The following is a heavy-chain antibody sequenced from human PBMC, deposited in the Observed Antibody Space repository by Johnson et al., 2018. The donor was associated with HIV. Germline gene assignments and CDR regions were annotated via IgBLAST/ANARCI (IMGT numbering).Heavy chain of an antibody. J-gene: IGHJ3*02. CDR2: IYSGGST. Sequence: VQLVESGGGLVQPGGSLRLSCAASGFTVSSNYMSWVRQAPGKGLEWVSVIYSGGSTYYADPVKGSFTISRDNSKNTLYLQMNSLRAEDTAVYYCARDTGIAARSGAFDIWGQGTMVTVSS. CDR1: GFTVSSNY. CDR3: ARDTGIAARSGAFDI. D-gene: IGHD6-6*01. V-gene: IGHV3-66*01.